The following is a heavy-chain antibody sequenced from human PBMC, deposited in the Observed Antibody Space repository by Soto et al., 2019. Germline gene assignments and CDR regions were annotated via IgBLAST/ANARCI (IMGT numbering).Heavy chain of an antibody. CDR2: MNPNSGNT. J-gene: IGHJ6*03. V-gene: IGHV1-8*01. CDR3: ARSRYYDFWSGINYYYYYMDV. CDR1: GYTFTSYD. D-gene: IGHD3-3*01. Sequence: ASVQVSCKASGYTFTSYDINWVRQATGQGLEWMGWMNPNSGNTGYAQKFQGRVTMTRNTSISTAYMELSSLRSEDTAVYYCARSRYYDFWSGINYYYYYMDVWGKGTTVTVSS.